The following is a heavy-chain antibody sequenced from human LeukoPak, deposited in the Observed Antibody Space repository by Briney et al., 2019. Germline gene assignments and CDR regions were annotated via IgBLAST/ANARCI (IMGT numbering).Heavy chain of an antibody. D-gene: IGHD3-22*01. V-gene: IGHV4-38-2*02. Sequence: SETLSLTCTVSGYSISSGYYWGWIRQPPGKGLEWIGSIYHSGSTYYNPSLKSRVTISVDTSKNQFSLKLSSVTAADTAVYYCASEYYYDSSGYYKNNWFDPWGQGTLVTVSS. CDR3: ASEYYYDSSGYYKNNWFDP. J-gene: IGHJ5*02. CDR2: IYHSGST. CDR1: GYSISSGYY.